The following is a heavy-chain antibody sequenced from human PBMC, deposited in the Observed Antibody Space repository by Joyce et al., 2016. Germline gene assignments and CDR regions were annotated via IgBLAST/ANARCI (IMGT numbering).Heavy chain of an antibody. CDR2: MYNSETT. CDR1: GDSFSGTSYY. CDR3: ATSLPSRVGGFQFFGMDV. D-gene: IGHD3-10*01. V-gene: IGHV4-61*01. J-gene: IGHJ6*02. Sequence: HLQESGPGLVKPSETLSLTCTISGDSFSGTSYYWRWIRQSPGKGLEWLGFMYNSETTHYNPSLGGRLSISVGAAKKQFSLRLTSVTSADTAVYYCATSLPSRVGGFQFFGMDVWGQGTTVIVS.